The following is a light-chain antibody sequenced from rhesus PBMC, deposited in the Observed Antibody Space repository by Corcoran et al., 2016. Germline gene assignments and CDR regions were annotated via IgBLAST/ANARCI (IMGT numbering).Light chain of an antibody. J-gene: IGKJ1*01. CDR3: HQYDDLPWA. CDR1: QGLSSW. Sequence: DIQMTQSPSSLSASVGDNVTITCHASQGLSSWLAWYQQNPGKASKPLVYYASSLQSGFPSRLGGSGSGTDYTLTLSSLEPEDIATYYYHQYDDLPWAFGQGTKVEVK. V-gene: IGKV1-19*01. CDR2: YAS.